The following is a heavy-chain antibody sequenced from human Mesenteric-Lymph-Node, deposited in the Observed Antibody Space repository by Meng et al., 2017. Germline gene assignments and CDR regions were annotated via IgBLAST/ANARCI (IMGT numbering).Heavy chain of an antibody. D-gene: IGHD2/OR15-2a*01. CDR1: RIDVSDNY. CDR3: ARGVSTFSWLDP. J-gene: IGHJ5*02. Sequence: GESLKISCAASRIDVSDNYMTWVRQAPGQGLEWVSVIYIDGTTYYADSVRGRFTISRDNSKNIVFLQMHSLRIEDTAVYFCARGVSTFSWLDPWGQGTLVTVSS. V-gene: IGHV3-66*02. CDR2: IYIDGTT.